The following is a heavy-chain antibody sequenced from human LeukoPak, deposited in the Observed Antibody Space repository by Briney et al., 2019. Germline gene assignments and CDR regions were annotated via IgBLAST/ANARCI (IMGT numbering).Heavy chain of an antibody. CDR1: GGSFSGYY. Sequence: SETLSLTCAVYGGSFSGYYWSWIRQPPGKGLEWIGEINHGGSTNYNPSLKSRVTISVDTSKNQFSLKLSSVTAADTAVYYCARAGGSSWVYYYYYYMDVWGKGTTVTVSS. V-gene: IGHV4-34*01. CDR3: ARAGGSSWVYYYYYYMDV. CDR2: INHGGST. D-gene: IGHD6-13*01. J-gene: IGHJ6*03.